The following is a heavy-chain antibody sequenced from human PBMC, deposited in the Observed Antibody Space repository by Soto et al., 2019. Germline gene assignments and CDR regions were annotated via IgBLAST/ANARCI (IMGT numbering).Heavy chain of an antibody. CDR2: IIPIFGTA. CDR1: GGTFSSYA. Sequence: ASVKVSCKASGGTFSSYAISWVRQAPGQGLEWMGGIIPIFGTANYAQKFQGRVTITADKSTSTAYMELSSLRSEDTAVYYCAREHNTIFGVVTGPFDYWGQGPLVTVSS. V-gene: IGHV1-69*06. D-gene: IGHD3-3*01. J-gene: IGHJ4*02. CDR3: AREHNTIFGVVTGPFDY.